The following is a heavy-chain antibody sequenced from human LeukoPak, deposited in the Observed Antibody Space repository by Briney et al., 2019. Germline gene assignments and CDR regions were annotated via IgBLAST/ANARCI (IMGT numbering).Heavy chain of an antibody. V-gene: IGHV3-53*01. D-gene: IGHD3-3*01. CDR2: IYSGGST. CDR3: ARSPSQASSNYDFWSGSIYFDY. Sequence: PGGSLRLSCAASGFTVSSNYMSWVRQAPGKGLEWVSVIYSGGSTYYADSVKGRFTISRDNSKNTLYLQMNSLRAEDTAVYYCARSPSQASSNYDFWSGSIYFDYWGQGTLVTVSS. J-gene: IGHJ4*02. CDR1: GFTVSSNY.